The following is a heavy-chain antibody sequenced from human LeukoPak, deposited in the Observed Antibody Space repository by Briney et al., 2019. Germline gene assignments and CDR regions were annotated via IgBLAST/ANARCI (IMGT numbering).Heavy chain of an antibody. CDR1: GFTFSDYY. CDR2: ISSRSSYT. V-gene: IGHV3-11*06. J-gene: IGHJ4*02. Sequence: GGSLRLSCAGSGFTFSDYYKRWIRQAPGKGLEWVSYISSRSSYTKYADSVKGRFTISRDNAKNSLHLQMNSLRAEDTAVYYCASSLTPGDGYNSRPFYYWGQGTLVTVSS. D-gene: IGHD5-24*01. CDR3: ASSLTPGDGYNSRPFYY.